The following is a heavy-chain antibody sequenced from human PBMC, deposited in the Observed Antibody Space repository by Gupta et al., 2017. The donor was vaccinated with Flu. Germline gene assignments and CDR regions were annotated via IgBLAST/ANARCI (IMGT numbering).Heavy chain of an antibody. Sequence: QVQLVESGGGVVQPGKSMRLSCVAAGFTFSRYGMHWVRQAPGKGLEWVAFISDDGSNKWSADSVKGRFTISRDNSNNTLYLQMNSLRAEDTAVYYCAKGELHNWNYDVDYWGQGTWSPSPQ. CDR2: ISDDGSNK. V-gene: IGHV3-30*18. D-gene: IGHD1-7*01. CDR1: GFTFSRYG. CDR3: AKGELHNWNYDVDY. J-gene: IGHJ4*02.